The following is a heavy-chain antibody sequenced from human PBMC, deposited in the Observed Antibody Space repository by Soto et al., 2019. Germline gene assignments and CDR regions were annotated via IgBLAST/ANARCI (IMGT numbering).Heavy chain of an antibody. J-gene: IGHJ6*02. CDR3: ARGAYIEYSSSLGVYYYYGMDV. Sequence: ASVKVSCKASGYTFTSYGISWVRQAPGQGLEWMGWISAYNGNTNYAQKFQGRVTMTRDTSMSTAYMELSRLRSDDTAVYYCARGAYIEYSSSLGVYYYYGMDVWGQGTTVTVSS. D-gene: IGHD6-6*01. CDR1: GYTFTSYG. V-gene: IGHV1-18*01. CDR2: ISAYNGNT.